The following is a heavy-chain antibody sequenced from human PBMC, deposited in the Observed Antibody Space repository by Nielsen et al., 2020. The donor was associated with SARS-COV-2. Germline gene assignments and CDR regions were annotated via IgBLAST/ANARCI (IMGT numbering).Heavy chain of an antibody. CDR2: IHHSGGT. J-gene: IGHJ6*02. Sequence: SENMSPTWTASGRSASSGGYYWSWLRQPPGKGREWFGHIHHSGGTNYKPALKSRVTISVDTTKNQFSLKLSSVTAADTAVYYCARDRQKSIRELILFGSGLDVWGQRTTVTVSS. D-gene: IGHD3-10*01. V-gene: IGHV4-61*08. CDR1: GRSASSGGYY. CDR3: ARDRQKSIRELILFGSGLDV.